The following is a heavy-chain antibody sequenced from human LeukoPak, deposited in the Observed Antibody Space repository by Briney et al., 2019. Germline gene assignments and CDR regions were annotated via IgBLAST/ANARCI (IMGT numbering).Heavy chain of an antibody. CDR1: GFTFSSYG. CDR2: IWYDGSNK. Sequence: GGSLRLSCAASGFTFSSYGMHWVRQAPGKGLEWVAVIWYDGSNKYYADSVKGRFTISRDNSKNTLYLQMNSLRAEGTAVYYCARDRGAYYGSGSYYNSLDYWGQGTLVTVSS. J-gene: IGHJ4*02. CDR3: ARDRGAYYGSGSYYNSLDY. D-gene: IGHD3-10*01. V-gene: IGHV3-33*01.